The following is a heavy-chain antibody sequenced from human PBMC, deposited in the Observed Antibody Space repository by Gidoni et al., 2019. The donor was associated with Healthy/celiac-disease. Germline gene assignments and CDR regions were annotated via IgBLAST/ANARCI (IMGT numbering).Heavy chain of an antibody. Sequence: EVQLVESGGGLVKTGGSLRLSCAASGFTFSSYSMNWVRQAPGKGLGWVSSISSISSYIYYADSVKGRFTISRDNAKNSLYLQMNSLRAEDTAVYYCARGPWGYFDYWGQGTLVTVSS. V-gene: IGHV3-21*01. J-gene: IGHJ4*02. CDR2: ISSISSYI. CDR3: ARGPWGYFDY. D-gene: IGHD3-16*01. CDR1: GFTFSSYS.